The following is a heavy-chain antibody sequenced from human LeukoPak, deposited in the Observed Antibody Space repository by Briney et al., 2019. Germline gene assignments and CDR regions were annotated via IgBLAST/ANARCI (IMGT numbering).Heavy chain of an antibody. D-gene: IGHD3-22*01. CDR3: AKESYYYDSSGYYYVKYFQH. CDR1: GFTFSSYA. CDR2: ISYDGSNK. J-gene: IGHJ1*01. Sequence: GGSLRLSCAASGFTFSSYAMHWVRQAPGKGLEWVAVISYDGSNKYYADSVKGRFTISRDNSKNTLYLQMNSLRAEDTAVYYCAKESYYYDSSGYYYVKYFQHWGQGTLVTVSS. V-gene: IGHV3-30*04.